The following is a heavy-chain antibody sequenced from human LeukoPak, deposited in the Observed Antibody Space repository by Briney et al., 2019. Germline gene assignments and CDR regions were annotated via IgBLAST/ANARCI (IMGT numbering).Heavy chain of an antibody. CDR1: GGTFSSYA. CDR3: ARSSIAAAGPFDY. CDR2: IILIFGTA. V-gene: IGHV1-69*05. Sequence: SGKVCCKASGGTFSSYAISWVRQAPAQGLEWMGRIILIFGTANYAQKFQGRVTITRDESTSTAYMELSSLRSEDTAVYYCARSSIAAAGPFDYWGQGTLVTVSS. D-gene: IGHD6-13*01. J-gene: IGHJ4*02.